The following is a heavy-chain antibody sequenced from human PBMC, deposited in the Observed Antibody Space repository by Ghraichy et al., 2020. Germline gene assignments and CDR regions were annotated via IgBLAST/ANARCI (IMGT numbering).Heavy chain of an antibody. J-gene: IGHJ4*02. D-gene: IGHD4-23*01. CDR3: ARDRWSGDLTFDY. CDR1: GFTFSDYY. Sequence: GGSLRLSCAASGFTFSDYYMSWIHQAPGKGLEWVSYISSSGSTIYYADSVKGRFTISRDNAKNSLYLQMNSLRAEDTAVYYCARDRWSGDLTFDYWGQGTLVTVSS. CDR2: ISSSGSTI. V-gene: IGHV3-11*01.